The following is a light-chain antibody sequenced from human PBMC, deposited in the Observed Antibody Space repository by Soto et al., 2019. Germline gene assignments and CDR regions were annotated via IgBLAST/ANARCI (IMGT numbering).Light chain of an antibody. Sequence: ENVLTQSPGTLSLSPGERATLSCRASQSVSSGYLAWYQQKPGQAPRLLIYGASSRVTGIPDRFSGSGSGTDCTLTISRLEPEDFAVYYCQQYGSSPRTFVQGTKLEIK. J-gene: IGKJ2*02. CDR1: QSVSSGY. CDR3: QQYGSSPRT. V-gene: IGKV3-20*01. CDR2: GAS.